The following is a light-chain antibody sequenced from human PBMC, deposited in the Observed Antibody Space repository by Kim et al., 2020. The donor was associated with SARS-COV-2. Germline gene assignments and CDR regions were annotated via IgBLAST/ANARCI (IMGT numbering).Light chain of an antibody. CDR3: QELNSYPL. CDR1: QDIADF. V-gene: IGKV1-9*01. CDR2: SAS. Sequence: DIHLTQSPSFLSASVGDRVTITCRASQDIADFLAWYQQKPGKAPRLLIYSASSLQNGVPSRFSGSGSGTEFTLTISSLQPEDFAIYYCQELNSYPLFGRGTKLEI. J-gene: IGKJ2*01.